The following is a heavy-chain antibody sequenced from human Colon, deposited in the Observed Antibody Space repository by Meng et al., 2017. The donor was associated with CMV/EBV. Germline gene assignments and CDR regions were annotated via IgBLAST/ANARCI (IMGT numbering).Heavy chain of an antibody. Sequence: VSCTVSGDKFYSHLLSWVRQASGQGLEWMGGITPDLGTPHYAQKFQGRVTIITDESTSTVFMDLNSLTSDDTAFYYCGRGTVSGLPYWGQGTLVTVSS. CDR2: ITPDLGTP. CDR1: GDKFYSHL. V-gene: IGHV1-69*05. J-gene: IGHJ4*02. CDR3: GRGTVSGLPY. D-gene: IGHD3-22*01.